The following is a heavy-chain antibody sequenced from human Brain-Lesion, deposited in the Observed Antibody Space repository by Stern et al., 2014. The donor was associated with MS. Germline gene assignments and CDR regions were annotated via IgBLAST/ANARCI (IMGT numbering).Heavy chain of an antibody. CDR3: TILPGPYDH. CDR2: INRDGSTT. V-gene: IGHV3-74*02. J-gene: IGHJ4*02. D-gene: IGHD3-3*01. Sequence: EVHLVESGGGLVQPGGSLRLSCAASGFTFSNSWMHWVRQAPGKGLVWVSRINRDGSTTTYADSVKGRFTISRDNAKNTLYLQMSSLRAEDTAVYYCTILPGPYDHWGQGTLVTVSS. CDR1: GFTFSNSW.